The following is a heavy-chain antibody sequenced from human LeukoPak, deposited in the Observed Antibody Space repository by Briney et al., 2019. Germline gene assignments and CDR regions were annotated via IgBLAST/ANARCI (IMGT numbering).Heavy chain of an antibody. CDR1: GFTFSSYA. Sequence: PGGSLRLSCAASGFTFSSYAMSWVRQAPGKGLEWVSAISGSGGSTYYADSVKGRFTISRDNSKNTLYLQMNSLRAEDTAVYYLSKKEGEPLTSFDYWGQGTLVTVSS. CDR3: SKKEGEPLTSFDY. CDR2: ISGSGGST. J-gene: IGHJ4*02. D-gene: IGHD1-26*01. V-gene: IGHV3-23*01.